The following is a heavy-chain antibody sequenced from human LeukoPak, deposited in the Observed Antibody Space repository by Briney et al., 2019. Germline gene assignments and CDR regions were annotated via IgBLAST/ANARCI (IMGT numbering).Heavy chain of an antibody. Sequence: GGSLRLSCAASGFTFDDYTMHWVRQDPGKGLEWVSLISWDGGSTYYADSVKGRFTISRDNSKNSLYLQMNSLRTEDTALYYCAKDAPGGSYGAEYFQHWGQGTLVTVSS. V-gene: IGHV3-43*01. J-gene: IGHJ1*01. CDR3: AKDAPGGSYGAEYFQH. CDR1: GFTFDDYT. CDR2: ISWDGGST. D-gene: IGHD1-26*01.